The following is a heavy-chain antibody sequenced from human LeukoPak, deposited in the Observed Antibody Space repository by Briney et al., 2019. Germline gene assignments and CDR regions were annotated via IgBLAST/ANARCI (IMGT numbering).Heavy chain of an antibody. Sequence: GASVNVSCKASGYTFTSYGISWVRQAPGQGLEWMGRISAYNGNTNYAQKLQGRVTMTTDTSTSTAYMELRSLRSDDTAAYYCARQGDITSRFYYYHGMDVWGQGTTVTVSS. D-gene: IGHD1-14*01. CDR1: GYTFTSYG. CDR3: ARQGDITSRFYYYHGMDV. CDR2: ISAYNGNT. V-gene: IGHV1-18*01. J-gene: IGHJ6*02.